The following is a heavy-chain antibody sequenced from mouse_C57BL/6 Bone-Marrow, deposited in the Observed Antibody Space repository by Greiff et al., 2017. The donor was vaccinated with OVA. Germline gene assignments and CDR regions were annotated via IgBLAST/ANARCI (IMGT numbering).Heavy chain of an antibody. CDR2: ISDGGSYT. D-gene: IGHD3-2*02. CDR3: ARDLTAQATSFAY. Sequence: EVQGVESGGGLVKPGGSLKLSCAASGFTFSSYAMSWVRQTPEKRLEWVATISDGGSYTYYPDNVKGRFTISRDNAKNNLYLQMSHLKSEDTARYYGARDLTAQATSFAYWGQGTLVTVSA. J-gene: IGHJ3*01. CDR1: GFTFSSYA. V-gene: IGHV5-4*01.